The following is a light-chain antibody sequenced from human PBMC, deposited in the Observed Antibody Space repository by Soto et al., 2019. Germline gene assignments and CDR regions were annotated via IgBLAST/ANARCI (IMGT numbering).Light chain of an antibody. J-gene: IGKJ1*01. CDR1: QTLTNTY. CDR3: QLYGVSPRT. V-gene: IGKV3-20*01. CDR2: YAS. Sequence: EIVLTQSPGTLSLSPGARATLSCRASQTLTNTYLAWYQQKPGQAPRLLIFYASTRATGMPDWFSGSGSGTDYTLTISRLEPEDFAVYCCQLYGVSPRTVGQGTNVEVK.